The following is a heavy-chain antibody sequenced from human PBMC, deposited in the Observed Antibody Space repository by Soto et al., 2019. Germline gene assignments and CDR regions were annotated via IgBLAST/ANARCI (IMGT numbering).Heavy chain of an antibody. V-gene: IGHV1-69*13. Sequence: SVKVSCKASGGTFSSYAISWVRQAPGQGLEWMGGIIPIFGTANYAQKFQGRVTITADESTSTAYMGLSSLRSEDTAVYYCARSPDLRGKYYGTEDGWFDPWGQRTLVTVSS. CDR2: IIPIFGTA. CDR1: GGTFSSYA. CDR3: ARSPDLRGKYYGTEDGWFDP. J-gene: IGHJ5*02. D-gene: IGHD3-10*01.